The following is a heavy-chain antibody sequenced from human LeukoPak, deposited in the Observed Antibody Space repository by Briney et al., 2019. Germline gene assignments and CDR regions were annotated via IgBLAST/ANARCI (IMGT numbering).Heavy chain of an antibody. CDR1: GFTFSDYY. Sequence: GRSLRLSCAASGFTFSDYYMSWIRQAPGKGLEWVSYISSSGSTIYYADSVKGRFTIFGDNAKNSLYLQMNSLRAEDTAVYYCAKAPGHYYYYGMDVWGQGTTVTVSS. J-gene: IGHJ6*02. CDR3: AKAPGHYYYYGMDV. CDR2: ISSSGSTI. V-gene: IGHV3-11*01.